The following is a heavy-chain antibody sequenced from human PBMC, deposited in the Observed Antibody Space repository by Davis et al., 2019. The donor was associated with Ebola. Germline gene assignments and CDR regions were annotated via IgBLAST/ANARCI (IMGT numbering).Heavy chain of an antibody. CDR3: VKDTSNIWFDI. CDR1: GFIFSSYV. CDR2: FGTGADT. Sequence: GGSLRLSCAASGFIFSSYVMSWVRQAPGKGLEWVSTFGTGADTYYADSVKGRFIISRDNSKNTLYLQMNGLRVEDTAIYYCVKDTSNIWFDIWGQGTMVTVSS. V-gene: IGHV3-23*01. J-gene: IGHJ3*02. D-gene: IGHD1-26*01.